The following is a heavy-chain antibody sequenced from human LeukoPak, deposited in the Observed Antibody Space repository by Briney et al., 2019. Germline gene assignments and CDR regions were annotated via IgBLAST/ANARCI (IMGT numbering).Heavy chain of an antibody. V-gene: IGHV3-30*02. D-gene: IGHD3-3*01. Sequence: PGGSLRLSCAASGFTFSSYGMHWVRQAPGKGLDWVAFIRYDGSNKYYADSVKGRFTISRDNSKNTLYLQMNSLRAEDTAVYYCAKGEGVLRFLEWVFDIWGQGTMVTVSS. CDR1: GFTFSSYG. J-gene: IGHJ3*02. CDR2: IRYDGSNK. CDR3: AKGEGVLRFLEWVFDI.